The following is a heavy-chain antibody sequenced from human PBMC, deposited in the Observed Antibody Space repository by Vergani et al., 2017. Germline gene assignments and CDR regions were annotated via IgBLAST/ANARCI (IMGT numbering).Heavy chain of an antibody. CDR3: ARGASGDYVSAFDY. V-gene: IGHV3-30-3*01. CDR2: LSYDGSNK. J-gene: IGHJ4*02. D-gene: IGHD4-17*01. CDR1: GCTFSSYA. Sequence: QVQLVESGGGVVQPGRSLRLPCASSGCTFSSYAMHLVRQAPGKGLEWVAVLSYDGSNKYYADPVKGRFTISRDNSKNTLYLQRNSLRAEDTAVYYCARGASGDYVSAFDYWGQGTLVTVSS.